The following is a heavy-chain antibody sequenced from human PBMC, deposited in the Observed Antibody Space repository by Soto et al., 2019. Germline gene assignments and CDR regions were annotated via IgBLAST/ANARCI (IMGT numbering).Heavy chain of an antibody. Sequence: SETRSLTCTVSGDSIRGDSHYWGVIRQPPRTGPEWIGKIYYSGITYSNPSLKSRVSISVDTSKNQFSLKLSSVTAADTAVYYCARLSTSIVVVTMRGRSFDIWGQGTMVTVSS. CDR1: GDSIRGDSHY. J-gene: IGHJ3*02. V-gene: IGHV4-39*01. CDR2: IYYSGIT. CDR3: ARLSTSIVVVTMRGRSFDI. D-gene: IGHD3-22*01.